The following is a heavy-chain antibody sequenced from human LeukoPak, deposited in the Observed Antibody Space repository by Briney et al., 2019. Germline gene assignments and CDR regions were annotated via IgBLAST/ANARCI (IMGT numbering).Heavy chain of an antibody. CDR3: ARDNYDSSG. CDR2: INHSGST. CDR1: GGSFSGYY. J-gene: IGHJ4*02. D-gene: IGHD3-22*01. Sequence: SETLSLTCAVYGGSFSGYYWSWIRQPPGKGLEWIGEINHSGSTNYNPSLKSRVTISVDTSKNQFSLKLSSVTAADTAVYYCARDNYDSSGWGQGTLVTVSS. V-gene: IGHV4-34*01.